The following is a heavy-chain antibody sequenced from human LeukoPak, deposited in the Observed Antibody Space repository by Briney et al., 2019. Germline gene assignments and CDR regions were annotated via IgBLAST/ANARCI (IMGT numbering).Heavy chain of an antibody. Sequence: GGSLRLSCAASGFTFSSYSMDWVRQAPGKGLEWVSSISSSSSYIYYADSVKGRFTISRDNAKNSLYLQMNSLRAEDTAVYYCARVFQHRSSTSCERVAFDIWGQGTMVTVSS. D-gene: IGHD2-2*01. CDR1: GFTFSSYS. J-gene: IGHJ3*02. CDR3: ARVFQHRSSTSCERVAFDI. V-gene: IGHV3-21*01. CDR2: ISSSSSYI.